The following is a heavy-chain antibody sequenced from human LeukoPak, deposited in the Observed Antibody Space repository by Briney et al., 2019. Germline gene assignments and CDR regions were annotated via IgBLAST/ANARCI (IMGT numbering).Heavy chain of an antibody. Sequence: SETLSLTCTVSGGSISSSSYYWGWIRQPPGKGLEWIGSIYYSGSTYHNPSLKSRVTISVDTSKNQFSLKLSSVTAADTAVYYCARDSIVVRGVFDYWGQGTLVTVSS. CDR1: GGSISSSSYY. CDR3: ARDSIVVRGVFDY. CDR2: IYYSGST. V-gene: IGHV4-39*02. J-gene: IGHJ4*02. D-gene: IGHD3-10*01.